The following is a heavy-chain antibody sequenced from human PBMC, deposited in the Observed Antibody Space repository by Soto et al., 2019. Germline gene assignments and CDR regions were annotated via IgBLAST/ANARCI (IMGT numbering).Heavy chain of an antibody. J-gene: IGHJ2*01. CDR2: VGNDGSVQ. V-gene: IGHV3-30*18. CDR1: GFTFSNYG. CDR3: AKEISVKAGPWYFDL. D-gene: IGHD4-17*01. Sequence: QVQLVESGGGVVQPGRSLRLSCAASGFTFSNYGIHWVRQAPDKGLEWVTVVGNDGSVQYYADSVKGRFTISRDNSRNTVYLQMNSLIAEDTAMYYCAKEISVKAGPWYFDLWGRGTLVTVSS.